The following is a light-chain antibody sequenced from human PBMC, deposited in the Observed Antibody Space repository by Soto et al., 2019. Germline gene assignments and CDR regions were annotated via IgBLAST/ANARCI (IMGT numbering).Light chain of an antibody. Sequence: QSVLTQPASVSGSPGQSITISCTGTSSDVGGYNYVSWYQQHPDKAPKLMIYEVSNRPSGVSNRFSGSKSGHTASLTISVLQSEDEADYFCTSYTSYSTLDVFGTGTKLTVL. V-gene: IGLV2-14*01. CDR3: TSYTSYSTLDV. CDR2: EVS. J-gene: IGLJ1*01. CDR1: SSDVGGYNY.